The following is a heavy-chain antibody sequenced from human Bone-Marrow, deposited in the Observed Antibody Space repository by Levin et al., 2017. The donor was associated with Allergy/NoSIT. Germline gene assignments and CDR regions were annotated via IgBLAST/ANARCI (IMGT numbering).Heavy chain of an antibody. Sequence: GESLKISCKVSGYSLLELGVHWVRQTPGKGLEWMGGFDPEEGETTYAQTFQGRINMTEDISTDTTYMDLSSLRSEDTAVYFCATRKATGPSGGYYWDYYGMDIWGQGTTVTVSS. CDR2: FDPEEGET. D-gene: IGHD1-26*01. CDR1: GYSLLELG. J-gene: IGHJ6*02. CDR3: ATRKATGPSGGYYWDYYGMDI. V-gene: IGHV1-24*01.